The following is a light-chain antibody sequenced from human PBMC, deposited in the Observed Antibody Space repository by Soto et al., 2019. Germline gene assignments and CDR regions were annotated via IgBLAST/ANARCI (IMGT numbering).Light chain of an antibody. Sequence: EIVMTLSPASLSVSPGERATLSCRASQSVSSNLAWYQQKPVQAPRLLFYGASNRATGIPDRFSGSGSGTDFTLTMSRLEPEDFAVYYCQQYGSSGTFGQGTKVDI. CDR2: GAS. CDR3: QQYGSSGT. CDR1: QSVSSN. V-gene: IGKV3-20*01. J-gene: IGKJ1*01.